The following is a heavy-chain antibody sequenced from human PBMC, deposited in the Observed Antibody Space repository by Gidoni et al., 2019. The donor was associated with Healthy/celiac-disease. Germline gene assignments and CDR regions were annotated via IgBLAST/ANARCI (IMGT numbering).Heavy chain of an antibody. J-gene: IGHJ4*02. CDR3: ARDRRPPSYFDY. CDR2: IYYSGST. Sequence: QVPPQAAAPGLWKPSATRSLTCTVQCGSISSYYWSWIRQPPGKGLECVGYIYYSGSTNYTPSLKSGVTISVDTSKNQFSLKLSSVAAAAAAVYYCARDRRPPSYFDYWGQGTLVTVSS. V-gene: IGHV4-59*01. D-gene: IGHD6-25*01. CDR1: CGSISSYY.